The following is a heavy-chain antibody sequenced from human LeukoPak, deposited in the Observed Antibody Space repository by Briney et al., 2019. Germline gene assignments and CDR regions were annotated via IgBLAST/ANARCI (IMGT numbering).Heavy chain of an antibody. CDR3: ARDYYYDSSGYPSPFDY. CDR1: GYTFTGYY. D-gene: IGHD3-22*01. Sequence: ASVKVSCKASGYTFTGYYMHWVRQAPGQGLEWMGWINPNSGGTNYAQKFQGRVTMTRDTSISTAYMELSRLRSDDTAVYYCARDYYYDSSGYPSPFDYWGQGTPVTVSS. CDR2: INPNSGGT. V-gene: IGHV1-2*02. J-gene: IGHJ4*02.